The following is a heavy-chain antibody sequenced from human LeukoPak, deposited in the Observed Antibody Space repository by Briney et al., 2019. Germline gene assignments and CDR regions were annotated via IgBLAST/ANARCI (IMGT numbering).Heavy chain of an antibody. CDR1: GGSFSGYY. CDR3: ARVLDGGSYPNFDY. V-gene: IGHV4-34*01. CDR2: INHSGST. Sequence: SETLSLTCAVYGGSFSGYYWSWIRQPPGKGLEWIGEINHSGSTNYNPSLKSRVTISVDTSKNQFSLKLSSVTAADTAVYYCARVLDGGSYPNFDYWGQGALVTVSS. D-gene: IGHD1-26*01. J-gene: IGHJ4*02.